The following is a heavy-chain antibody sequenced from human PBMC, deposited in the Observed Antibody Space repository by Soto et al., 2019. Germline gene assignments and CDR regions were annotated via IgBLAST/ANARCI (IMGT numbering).Heavy chain of an antibody. D-gene: IGHD2-15*01. CDR2: IWYDGSNK. J-gene: IGHJ3*01. V-gene: IGHV3-33*01. Sequence: GGSLRLSCAASGFTFSSYGMHWVRQAPGKGLEWVAVIWYDGSNKYYADSVKGRFTISRDNSKNTLYLQMNSLRAEDTAVYYCARDTYCSGGSCYSYGAFDLWGQGTMVTVSS. CDR1: GFTFSSYG. CDR3: ARDTYCSGGSCYSYGAFDL.